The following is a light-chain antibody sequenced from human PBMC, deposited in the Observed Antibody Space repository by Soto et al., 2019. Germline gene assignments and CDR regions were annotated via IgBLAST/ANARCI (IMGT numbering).Light chain of an antibody. V-gene: IGLV2-14*03. CDR3: SSYTSSSTEV. Sequence: IFGNETSSNIGGYNYVSWYQQHPGKAPKLMIYDVGSRPSGVSNRFSGSKSANTASLTISGLQAEDEADYYCSSYTSSSTEVFGTGTKVTVL. CDR2: DVG. CDR1: SSNIGGYNY. J-gene: IGLJ1*01.